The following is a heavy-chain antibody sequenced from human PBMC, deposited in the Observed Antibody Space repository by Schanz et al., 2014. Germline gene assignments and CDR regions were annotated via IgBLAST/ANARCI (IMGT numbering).Heavy chain of an antibody. V-gene: IGHV1-69*08. Sequence: QVQLVQSGAEVKKPGSSMKVSCKASGGTFNSYTINWVRQAPGQGLEWMGRIIPILGIANYAQKFQGRVTITADRSTSTAYMELSSLRSEDTAVYYCAREVGLYDRGWFDPWGQVTLLTVSS. CDR3: AREVGLYDRGWFDP. J-gene: IGHJ5*02. D-gene: IGHD3-22*01. CDR1: GGTFNSYT. CDR2: IIPILGIA.